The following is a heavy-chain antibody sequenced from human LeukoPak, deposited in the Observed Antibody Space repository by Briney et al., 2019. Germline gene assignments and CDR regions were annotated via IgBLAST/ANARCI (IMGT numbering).Heavy chain of an antibody. CDR3: AKGGSGYFLDL. V-gene: IGHV3-23*01. CDR2: ISNDGGGT. D-gene: IGHD3-22*01. CDR1: AFIFNNSG. J-gene: IGHJ5*02. Sequence: GGSLRLSCAASAFIFNNSGLIWVRQAPGKGLEWVSAISNDGGGTTYADFVKGRFTISRDNSKNTLFLQMNSLRAEDTALHYCAKGGSGYFLDLWGQGTLVTVSS.